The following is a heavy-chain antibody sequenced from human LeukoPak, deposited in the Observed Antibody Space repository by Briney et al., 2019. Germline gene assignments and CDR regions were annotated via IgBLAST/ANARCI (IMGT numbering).Heavy chain of an antibody. CDR2: IIPILGTA. D-gene: IGHD3-10*01. CDR1: GGTFSSYA. Sequence: SVKVSCKASGGTFSSYAISWVRQAPGQGLEWMGGIIPILGTANYAQKFQGRVTITTDESTSTAYMELSSLRSEDTAVYYCARGQLFLWFGESSRYYYMDVWGKGTTVTVSS. CDR3: ARGQLFLWFGESSRYYYMDV. V-gene: IGHV1-69*05. J-gene: IGHJ6*03.